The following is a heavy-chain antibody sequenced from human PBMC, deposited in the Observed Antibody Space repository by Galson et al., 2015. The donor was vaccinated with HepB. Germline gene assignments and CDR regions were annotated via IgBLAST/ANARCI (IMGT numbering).Heavy chain of an antibody. J-gene: IGHJ5*02. V-gene: IGHV3-15*01. CDR3: TWVTTMRGVVRRFDP. CDR2: IKSNAGGGTT. CDR1: GITFNDAW. D-gene: IGHD3-10*01. Sequence: SLRLSCAVSGITFNDAWMSWVRQAPGKGLEWVGRIKSNAGGGTTDYAAPVRGRFTISRDDSKNMMYLQMNSLKTEDTAVYYCTWVTTMRGVVRRFDPCGQGTLVIVSS.